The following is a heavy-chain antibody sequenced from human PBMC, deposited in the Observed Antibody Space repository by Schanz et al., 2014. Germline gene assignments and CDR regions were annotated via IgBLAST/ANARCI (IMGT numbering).Heavy chain of an antibody. Sequence: VQLVESGGGLIQPGGSLRLSCAVSGFTVNTNYMSWVRQAPGKGLEWVSYITSGSAKFYADSVKGRFTISRDNAKNSLYLQMNSLRAEDTAVYYCARSYSSGWYPYYYGMDVWGQGTTVTVSS. J-gene: IGHJ6*02. D-gene: IGHD6-19*01. CDR3: ARSYSSGWYPYYYGMDV. CDR2: ITSGSAK. CDR1: GFTVNTNY. V-gene: IGHV3-11*04.